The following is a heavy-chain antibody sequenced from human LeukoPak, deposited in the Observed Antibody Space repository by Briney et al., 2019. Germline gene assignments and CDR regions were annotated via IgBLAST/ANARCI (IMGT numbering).Heavy chain of an antibody. J-gene: IGHJ3*02. Sequence: PSETLSLTCTVSGGSISSSSYYWGWIRQPPGKGLEWIGSIYYSESTYYNPSLKSRVTISVDTSKNQFSLKLSSVTAADTAVYYCARRGQTYYDFWSGYPSRKNAFDIWGQGTMVTVSS. CDR2: IYYSEST. CDR3: ARRGQTYYDFWSGYPSRKNAFDI. V-gene: IGHV4-39*01. D-gene: IGHD3-3*01. CDR1: GGSISSSSYY.